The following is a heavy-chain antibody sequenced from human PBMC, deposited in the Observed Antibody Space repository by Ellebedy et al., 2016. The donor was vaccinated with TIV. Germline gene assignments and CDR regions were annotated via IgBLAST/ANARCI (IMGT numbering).Heavy chain of an antibody. CDR2: IYYSGST. D-gene: IGHD6-13*01. CDR3: ARVVGSSSWYEGWFDP. Sequence: SETLSLXXTASGGSVSSGSYYWSWIRQPPGKGLEWIGYIYYSGSTNYNPSLKSRVTISVDTSKSQFSLKLSSVTAADTAVYYCARVVGSSSWYEGWFDPWGQGTLVTVSS. J-gene: IGHJ5*02. V-gene: IGHV4-61*01. CDR1: GGSVSSGSYY.